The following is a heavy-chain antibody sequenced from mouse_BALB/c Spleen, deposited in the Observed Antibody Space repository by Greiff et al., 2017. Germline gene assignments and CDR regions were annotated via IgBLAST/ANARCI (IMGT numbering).Heavy chain of an antibody. Sequence: EVKLVESGGGLVQPGGSRKLSCAASGFTFSSFGMHWVRQAPEKGLEWVAYISSGSSTIYYADTVKGRFTISRDNPKNTLFLQMTSLRSEDTAMYYCARFTTAKGYAMDYWGQGTSVTVSS. CDR3: ARFTTAKGYAMDY. J-gene: IGHJ4*01. CDR2: ISSGSSTI. V-gene: IGHV5-17*02. D-gene: IGHD1-2*01. CDR1: GFTFSSFG.